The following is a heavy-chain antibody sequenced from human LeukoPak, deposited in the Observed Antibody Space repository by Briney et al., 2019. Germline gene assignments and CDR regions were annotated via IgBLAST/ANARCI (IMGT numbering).Heavy chain of an antibody. V-gene: IGHV3-66*02. Sequence: GGSLRLSCAASGFTVSSNYMSWVRQAPGKGLEWVSVIYSGGSTYYADSVKGRFTISRDNSKNTLYLQMNSLRAEGTAVYYCAGDSSGCDAFDIWGQGTMVTVSS. J-gene: IGHJ3*02. CDR2: IYSGGST. CDR3: AGDSSGCDAFDI. D-gene: IGHD3-22*01. CDR1: GFTVSSNY.